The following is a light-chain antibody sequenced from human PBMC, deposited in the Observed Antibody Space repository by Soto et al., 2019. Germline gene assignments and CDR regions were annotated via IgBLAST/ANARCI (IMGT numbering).Light chain of an antibody. Sequence: DIQLTQSPPSVSASVGGRVTITCRASQDINSWLAWYQQKPGKAPKLLIDGATTLQSGVPSRFGGSGSGTDFSLTISNLQPEDFATYYCQQGNSFPVTFGGGTKVDIK. V-gene: IGKV1-12*01. CDR1: QDINSW. J-gene: IGKJ4*01. CDR3: QQGNSFPVT. CDR2: GAT.